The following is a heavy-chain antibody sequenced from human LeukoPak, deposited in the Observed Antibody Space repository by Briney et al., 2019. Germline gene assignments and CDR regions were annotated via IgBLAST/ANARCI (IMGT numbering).Heavy chain of an antibody. Sequence: ASVKVSCKASGYTFTNYGITWVRQAPGQGLEWIGWISPYKGNTNYAQKVQGRVTMTTDTSTSTVYMELRSLRSDDTAVYYCATEGGWGPTDYGDNVYWGQGTLVTVSS. V-gene: IGHV1-18*01. J-gene: IGHJ4*02. CDR2: ISPYKGNT. CDR1: GYTFTNYG. D-gene: IGHD4-17*01. CDR3: ATEGGWGPTDYGDNVY.